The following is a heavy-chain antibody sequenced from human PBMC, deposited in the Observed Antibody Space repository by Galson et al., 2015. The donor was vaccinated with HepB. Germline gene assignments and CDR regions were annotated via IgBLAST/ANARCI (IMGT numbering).Heavy chain of an antibody. CDR1: GFSFTRYA. J-gene: IGHJ6*02. V-gene: IGHV3-23*01. Sequence: SLRLSCAASGFSFTRYAMTWVRQAPGKGLEWVSSITSSGGNSYYTDSVKGRFTVSRDNSKNTLLLQLNSLRAEDTAMYFCAKSLRHYPYDMDVWGPGTTVSVSS. D-gene: IGHD1-26*01. CDR2: ITSSGGNS. CDR3: AKSLRHYPYDMDV.